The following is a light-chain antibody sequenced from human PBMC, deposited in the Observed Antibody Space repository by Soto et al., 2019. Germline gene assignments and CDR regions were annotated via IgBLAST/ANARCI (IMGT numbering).Light chain of an antibody. V-gene: IGKV1-5*01. Sequence: DIQMTQSPSTLSASVGDRVTITCRASQSISRSLAWYQQKPGKAPSLLIYDASSLEGGVPSRFSGSGFGTEFTLTITTLQPADFATSYCQQYSDFFISFGPGTPVYFK. CDR1: QSISRS. J-gene: IGKJ3*01. CDR2: DAS. CDR3: QQYSDFFIS.